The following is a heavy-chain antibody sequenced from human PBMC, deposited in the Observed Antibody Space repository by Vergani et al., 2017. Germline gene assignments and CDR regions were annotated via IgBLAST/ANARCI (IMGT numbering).Heavy chain of an antibody. CDR2: IIPIFGTA. D-gene: IGHD2-15*01. Sequence: QVQLVQSGAEVKKPGSSVKVSCKASGGTFSSYAISWVRQAPGQGLEWMGGIIPIFGTANYAQKFQGRVTITADESTSTAYMELSSLRSEDTAVYYCAREGYCSGGSCRPGGMDVWGQGTTVTVSS. V-gene: IGHV1-69*01. J-gene: IGHJ6*02. CDR1: GGTFSSYA. CDR3: AREGYCSGGSCRPGGMDV.